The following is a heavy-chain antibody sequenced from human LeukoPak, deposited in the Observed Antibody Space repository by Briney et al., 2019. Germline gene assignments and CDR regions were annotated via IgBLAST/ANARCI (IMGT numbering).Heavy chain of an antibody. CDR2: ISSDGSST. D-gene: IGHD6-25*01. CDR1: GFTISSYW. CDR3: ATVGFDSFDY. J-gene: IGHJ4*02. V-gene: IGHV3-74*01. Sequence: GGSLRLSCVVSGFTISSYWMQWVRQAPGKGLEWVSRISSDGSSTPYADSVKGRFTISRDNAKNTVYLQMNSLRAEDTAVYYCATVGFDSFDYWGQGTLVIVSS.